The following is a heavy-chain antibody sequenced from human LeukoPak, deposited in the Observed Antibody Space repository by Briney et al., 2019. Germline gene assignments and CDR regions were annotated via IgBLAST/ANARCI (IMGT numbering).Heavy chain of an antibody. CDR2: IYHSGST. CDR1: GGSISSGGYS. Sequence: PSETLSLTCAVSGGSISSGGYSWSWIRQPPGKGLEWIGYIYHSGSTYYNPSLKSRVTISVDKSKNQFSLKLSSVTAADTAVYYCARDVGYGGYGVDYWGQGTLVTVSS. D-gene: IGHD4-17*01. V-gene: IGHV4-30-2*01. CDR3: ARDVGYGGYGVDY. J-gene: IGHJ4*02.